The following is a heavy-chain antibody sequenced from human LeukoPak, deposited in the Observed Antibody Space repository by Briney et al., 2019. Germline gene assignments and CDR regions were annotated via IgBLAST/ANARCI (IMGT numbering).Heavy chain of an antibody. J-gene: IGHJ5*02. CDR2: IKQDGTEK. CDR3: ATNPRRNYGSGSYDWFDP. Sequence: GESLRLSCAASGFTFTTYWMSWVRQAPGKGLEWVANIKQDGTEKYYVDSVKGRFTISRDNAENSLYLQMNSLRVEDTAVYYCATNPRRNYGSGSYDWFDPWGQGTLVTVSS. D-gene: IGHD3-10*01. V-gene: IGHV3-7*01. CDR1: GFTFTTYW.